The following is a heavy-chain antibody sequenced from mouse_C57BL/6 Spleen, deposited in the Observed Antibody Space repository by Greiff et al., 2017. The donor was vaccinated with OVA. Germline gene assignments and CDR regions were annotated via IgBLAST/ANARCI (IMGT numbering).Heavy chain of an antibody. CDR1: GYAFTNYL. V-gene: IGHV1-54*01. CDR3: AKGGLREGMDY. Sequence: QVQLQQSGAELVRPGTSVKVSCKASGYAFTNYLIEWVKQRPGQGLEWIGVINPGSGGTNYNEKFKGKATLTADKSSSTAYMQLSSLTSEDSAVYFCAKGGLREGMDYWGQGTSVTVSS. D-gene: IGHD2-2*01. J-gene: IGHJ4*01. CDR2: INPGSGGT.